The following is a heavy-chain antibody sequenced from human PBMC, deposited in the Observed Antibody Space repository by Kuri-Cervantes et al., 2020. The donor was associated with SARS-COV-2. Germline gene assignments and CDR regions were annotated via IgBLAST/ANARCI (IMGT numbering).Heavy chain of an antibody. CDR2: VYSSGST. CDR1: GGSISSHY. D-gene: IGHD3-22*01. V-gene: IGHV4-59*11. J-gene: IGHJ4*02. Sequence: SCTVSGGSISSHYWSWIRQPPGKGLEWIGCVYSSGSTNYSPSLKSRVTMSVDTSKNQFSLKLTSVTAADTAVYYCTRAGYDNSGYYYSFDFWGQGTLVTVSS. CDR3: TRAGYDNSGYYYSFDF.